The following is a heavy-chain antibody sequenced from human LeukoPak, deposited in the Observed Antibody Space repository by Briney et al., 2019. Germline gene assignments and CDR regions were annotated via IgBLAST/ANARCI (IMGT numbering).Heavy chain of an antibody. CDR3: AKNHDSNTYHTDDAFDL. CDR2: ISVSGGST. Sequence: GGSLRLSCAASGFTFSTYAMNWVRQAPGKGLEWVSVISVSGGSTYYADSVKGRFTISRDNSKNTLYLQMHSLRAEDTALYYRAKNHDSNTYHTDDAFDLWGQGTMVTVSS. V-gene: IGHV3-23*01. D-gene: IGHD2/OR15-2a*01. J-gene: IGHJ3*01. CDR1: GFTFSTYA.